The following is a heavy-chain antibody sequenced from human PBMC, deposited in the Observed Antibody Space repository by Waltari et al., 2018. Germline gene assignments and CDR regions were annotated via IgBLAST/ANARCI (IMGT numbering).Heavy chain of an antibody. Sequence: VQLVESGGGLVRAGRPLRLPWTASGFTFGDDARTWVCQAPGEGLEWVGFIRSKAYGGTTEYAASVKGRFTISRDDSKRIAYLQMNSLKTEDTAVYYCTRGTGDFDYWGQGTLVTVSS. CDR2: IRSKAYGGTT. V-gene: IGHV3-49*04. D-gene: IGHD2-2*01. CDR1: GFTFGDDA. CDR3: TRGTGDFDY. J-gene: IGHJ4*02.